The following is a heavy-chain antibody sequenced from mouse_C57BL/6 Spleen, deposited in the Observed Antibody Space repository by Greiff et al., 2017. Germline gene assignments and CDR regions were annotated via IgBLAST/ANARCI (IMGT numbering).Heavy chain of an antibody. CDR2: IYPGSGST. V-gene: IGHV1-55*01. Sequence: QVHVKQPGAELVKPGASVKMSCKASGYTFTSYWITWVKQRPGQGLEWIGDIYPGSGSTNYNEKFKSKATLTVDTSSSTAYMQLSSLTSEDSAVYYCARKDYSNYDYAMDYGGQGTSVTVSS. CDR3: ARKDYSNYDYAMDY. D-gene: IGHD2-5*01. CDR1: GYTFTSYW. J-gene: IGHJ4*01.